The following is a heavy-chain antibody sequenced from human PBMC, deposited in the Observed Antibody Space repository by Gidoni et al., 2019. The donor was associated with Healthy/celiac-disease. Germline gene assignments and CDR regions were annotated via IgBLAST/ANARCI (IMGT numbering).Heavy chain of an antibody. J-gene: IGHJ4*02. Sequence: SPSFQGHVTISADKSISTAYLQWSSLKASDTAMYYCARVGRSSSGTDYWGQGTLVTVSS. D-gene: IGHD6-6*01. V-gene: IGHV5-10-1*01. CDR3: ARVGRSSSGTDY.